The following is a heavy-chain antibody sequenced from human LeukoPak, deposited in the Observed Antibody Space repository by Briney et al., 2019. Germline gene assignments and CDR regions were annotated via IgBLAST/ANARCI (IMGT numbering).Heavy chain of an antibody. V-gene: IGHV4-30-4*01. D-gene: IGHD5-24*01. CDR1: GGSISSGDYY. CDR3: ARDLAEMATTQAPC. Sequence: SETLSLTCTVSGGSISSGDYYWSWIRQPPGKGLEWIGYIYYSGSTYYNPSLKSRVTISVDTSKNQFSLKLSSVTAADTAVYYCARDLAEMATTQAPCWGQGTLVTVSS. CDR2: IYYSGST. J-gene: IGHJ4*02.